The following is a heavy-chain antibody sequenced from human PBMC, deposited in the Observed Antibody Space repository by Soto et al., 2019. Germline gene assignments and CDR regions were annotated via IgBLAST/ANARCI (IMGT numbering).Heavy chain of an antibody. J-gene: IGHJ4*02. D-gene: IGHD2-8*01. CDR3: ARQALGYCTNGVCYTLHYFDD. CDR2: IYYSGST. CDR1: GGSISSYY. Sequence: SETLSLTCTVSGGSISSYYWSWIRQPPGKGLEWIGYIYYSGSTNYNPSLKSRVTISVDTSKNQFSLKLSSVTAADTAVYYCARQALGYCTNGVCYTLHYFDDWGQGTLVTVSS. V-gene: IGHV4-59*08.